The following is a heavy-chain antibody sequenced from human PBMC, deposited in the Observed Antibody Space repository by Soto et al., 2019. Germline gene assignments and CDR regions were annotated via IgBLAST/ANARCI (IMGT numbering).Heavy chain of an antibody. J-gene: IGHJ5*02. D-gene: IGHD5-18*01. Sequence: NPSETLSLTCTVSGGSTSSYYWSWIRQPPGKGLEWIGYIYYSGSTNYNPSLKSRVTISVDTSKNQFSLKLSSVTAADTAVYYCARDLRRYGLNWFDPWGQGTLVTVSS. CDR1: GGSTSSYY. CDR3: ARDLRRYGLNWFDP. V-gene: IGHV4-59*01. CDR2: IYYSGST.